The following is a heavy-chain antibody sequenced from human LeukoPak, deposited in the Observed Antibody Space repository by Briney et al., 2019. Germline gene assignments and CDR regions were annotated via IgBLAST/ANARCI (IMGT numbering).Heavy chain of an antibody. Sequence: PSETLSLTCAVSGGSNSSSNWWSWVRQPPGKGLEWIGEIYHSGSTNYNPSLKSRVTISVDKSKNQFSLKLSSVTAADTAVYYCCSHYYGSGSYPLDYWGQGTLVTVSS. V-gene: IGHV4-4*02. CDR2: IYHSGST. CDR3: CSHYYGSGSYPLDY. J-gene: IGHJ4*02. CDR1: GGSNSSSNW. D-gene: IGHD3-10*01.